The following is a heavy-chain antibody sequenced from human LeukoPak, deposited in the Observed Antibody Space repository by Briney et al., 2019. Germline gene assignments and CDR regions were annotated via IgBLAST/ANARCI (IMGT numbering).Heavy chain of an antibody. CDR1: GFTFSSYS. J-gene: IGHJ5*02. CDR3: ARVAGSCSSTSCYTGWFGP. CDR2: ISSSSSYI. V-gene: IGHV3-21*01. Sequence: GGSLRLSCAASGFTFSSYSMNWVRQAPGKGLEWVSSISSSSSYINYADSVKGRFTISRDNAKTSLYLQMNSLRAEDTAVYYCARVAGSCSSTSCYTGWFGPWGQGTLVTVSS. D-gene: IGHD2-2*02.